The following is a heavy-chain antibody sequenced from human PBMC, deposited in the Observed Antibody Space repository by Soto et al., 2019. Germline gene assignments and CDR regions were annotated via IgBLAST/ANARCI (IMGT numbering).Heavy chain of an antibody. J-gene: IGHJ6*02. D-gene: IGHD1-26*01. V-gene: IGHV4-34*01. Sequence: PSETLSLTWAVYGGSFSGYYWSWIRQPPGKGLEWIGEINHSGSTNYNPSLKSRVTISVDTSKNQFSLKLSSVTAADTAVYYCAGGWEGYYYYGMDVWGQGTTVTVSS. CDR1: GGSFSGYY. CDR2: INHSGST. CDR3: AGGWEGYYYYGMDV.